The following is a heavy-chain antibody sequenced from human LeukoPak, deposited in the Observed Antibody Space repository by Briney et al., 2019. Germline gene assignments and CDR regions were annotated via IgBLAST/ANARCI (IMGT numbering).Heavy chain of an antibody. V-gene: IGHV1-69*04. CDR1: GGTFSSYA. CDR3: ARESYSGNPYFDY. Sequence: ASVKVSCKASGGTFSSYAISWVRQAPGQGLEWMGRIIPILGIANYAQKFQGRVTITADKSTSTAYMELGSLRSEDTAMYYCARESYSGNPYFDYWGQGTLVTVSS. D-gene: IGHD4-23*01. J-gene: IGHJ4*02. CDR2: IIPILGIA.